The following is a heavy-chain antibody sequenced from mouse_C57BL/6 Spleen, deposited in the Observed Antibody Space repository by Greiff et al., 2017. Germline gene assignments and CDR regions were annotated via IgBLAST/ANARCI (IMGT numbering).Heavy chain of an antibody. V-gene: IGHV1-80*01. CDR2: IYPGDGDT. Sequence: VQLQQSGAELVKPGASVKISCKASGYAFSSYWMNWVKQRPGKGLEWIGQIYPGDGDTTYNGKFKGKATLTADKSSSTAYMQLSSLTSEDSAVYFCARSGYDRYFDVWGTGTTVTVSS. CDR3: ARSGYDRYFDV. CDR1: GYAFSSYW. D-gene: IGHD2-2*01. J-gene: IGHJ1*03.